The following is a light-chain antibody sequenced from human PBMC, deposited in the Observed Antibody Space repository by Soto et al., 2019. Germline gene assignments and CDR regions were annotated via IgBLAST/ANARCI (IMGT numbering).Light chain of an antibody. V-gene: IGKV3-20*01. CDR1: QSISSSY. CDR2: GAS. Sequence: EIVLTQSPGTLSLSPGDRATLSCRASQSISSSYLAWYQQKPGQAPRLLIYGASSGTTGIPDRFSGSGSGTDLTLTISRLEPEDFEVYYCQQYGRSPWTFGQGTKVDIK. J-gene: IGKJ1*01. CDR3: QQYGRSPWT.